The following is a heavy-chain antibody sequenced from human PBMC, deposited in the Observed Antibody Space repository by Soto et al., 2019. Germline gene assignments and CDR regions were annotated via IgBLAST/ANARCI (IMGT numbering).Heavy chain of an antibody. D-gene: IGHD1-26*01. Sequence: QLVESGGGLVQPGGSLTLSCAGSGFAFSGSTIHWVRQASGKGLEWVGRIRSKANSYATAYAAAVKGRFIISRDNAKRSLFLQLDRLRDDDTAVYYCARSREPGVHYGLDVWGPGTTVTVSS. CDR3: ARSREPGVHYGLDV. J-gene: IGHJ6*02. CDR2: IRSKANSYAT. CDR1: GFAFSGST. V-gene: IGHV3-73*02.